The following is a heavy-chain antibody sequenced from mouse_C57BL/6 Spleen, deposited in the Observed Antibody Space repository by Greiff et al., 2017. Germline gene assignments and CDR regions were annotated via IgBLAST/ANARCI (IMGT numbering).Heavy chain of an antibody. V-gene: IGHV1-26*01. D-gene: IGHD2-4*01. J-gene: IGHJ3*01. CDR2: INPNNGGT. CDR3: ARSLYYDYDWFAY. CDR1: GYTFTDYY. Sequence: EVQLQQSGPELVKPGASVKISCKASGYTFTDYYMNWVKQSHGKSLEWIGDINPNNGGTSYNQKFKGKATLTVDKSSSTAYRELRSLTSEVSAVYYCARSLYYDYDWFAYWGQGTLVTVSA.